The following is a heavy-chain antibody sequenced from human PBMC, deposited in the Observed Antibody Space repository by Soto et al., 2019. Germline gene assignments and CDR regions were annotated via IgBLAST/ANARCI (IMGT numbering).Heavy chain of an antibody. D-gene: IGHD2-2*02. Sequence: EVQLVESGGGLVKPGRSLSLCCAASGFTFSNAWMSWVRQAPGNGLEWVGRMKRETDGGTTDYAAPVKGRFTISRDVSKNTLYLQMNSLKTEDTAVYYCTTEPASSVVVRAVIRVGHNWFEPWGQVTLVTGSS. CDR2: MKRETDGGTT. V-gene: IGHV3-15*01. CDR1: GFTFSNAW. CDR3: TTEPASSVVVRAVIRVGHNWFEP. J-gene: IGHJ5*02.